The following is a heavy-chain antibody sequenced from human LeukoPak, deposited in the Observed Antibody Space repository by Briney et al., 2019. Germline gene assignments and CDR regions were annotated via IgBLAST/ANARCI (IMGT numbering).Heavy chain of an antibody. CDR2: ISYDGSNK. D-gene: IGHD4-17*01. Sequence: GGSLRLSCAASGFIFSNYGMNWVRQAPGKGLEWVAVISYDGSNKYYADSVKGRFTISRDNSKNTLYLQMNSLRAEDTAVYYCARETGSAVGSTDFDYWGQGTLVTVSS. V-gene: IGHV3-30*03. CDR1: GFIFSNYG. J-gene: IGHJ4*02. CDR3: ARETGSAVGSTDFDY.